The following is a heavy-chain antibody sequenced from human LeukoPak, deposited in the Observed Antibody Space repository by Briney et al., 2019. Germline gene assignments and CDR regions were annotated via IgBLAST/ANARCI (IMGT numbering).Heavy chain of an antibody. J-gene: IGHJ4*02. D-gene: IGHD6-19*01. V-gene: IGHV3-23*01. CDR1: GFNFNIYA. CDR2: ISGSVDTT. Sequence: GGSLRLSCVASGFNFNIYAMHWVRQAPGKGLEWVSTISGSVDTTYYADSVKGRFTISRDNSKNTLYLQMNSLRAEDTAVYYCAKGDRPYSSGWYNQFDYWGQGTLVTVSS. CDR3: AKGDRPYSSGWYNQFDY.